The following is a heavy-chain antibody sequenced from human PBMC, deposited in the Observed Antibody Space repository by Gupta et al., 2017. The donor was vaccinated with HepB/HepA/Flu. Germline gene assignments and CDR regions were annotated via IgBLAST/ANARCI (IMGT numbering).Heavy chain of an antibody. CDR2: ISSDGSST. V-gene: IGHV3-74*01. CDR1: GFTFSYYW. J-gene: IGHJ4*02. D-gene: IGHD6-19*01. Sequence: EVQLVESGGGLVQPGGSLRLSCAASGFTFSYYWMHWVRQAPGKGLVWVSRISSDGSSTSYADSVKGRFTISRDNAKNTMYLQMNSLRAEDTTVYYCARGGYSSGWFIDYWGQGTLVTVSS. CDR3: ARGGYSSGWFIDY.